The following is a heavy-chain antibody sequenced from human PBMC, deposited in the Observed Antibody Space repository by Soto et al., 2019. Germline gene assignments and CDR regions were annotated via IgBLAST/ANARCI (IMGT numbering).Heavy chain of an antibody. Sequence: ASGKVSCKASEGTFSSYSITWVRQAPGQRLEWMGEIIPLLGTANYAQKFQGRVTITGDKSTSTIYMGLSSLRSDDTAVYYCARDPVDLFGYMDVWGQGTTVTVSS. J-gene: IGHJ6*02. D-gene: IGHD6-25*01. CDR1: EGTFSSYS. CDR3: ARDPVDLFGYMDV. V-gene: IGHV1-69*08. CDR2: IIPLLGTA.